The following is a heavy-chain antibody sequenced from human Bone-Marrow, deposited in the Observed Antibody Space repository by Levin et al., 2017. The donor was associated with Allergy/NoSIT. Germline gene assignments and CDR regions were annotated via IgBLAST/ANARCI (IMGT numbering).Heavy chain of an antibody. CDR3: ARSVAGLDY. J-gene: IGHJ4*02. Sequence: AGGSLRLSCAVYGESFSGYHWSWIRQPPGKGLEWIGEINHSGSTNYNPSLKSRVTISIDTSKNQFSLKLSSVTAADTAVYYCARSVAGLDYWGQGTLVTVSS. V-gene: IGHV4-34*01. CDR2: INHSGST. CDR1: GESFSGYH. D-gene: IGHD6-19*01.